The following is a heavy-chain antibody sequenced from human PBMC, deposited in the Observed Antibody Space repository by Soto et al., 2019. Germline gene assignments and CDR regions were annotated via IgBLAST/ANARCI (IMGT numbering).Heavy chain of an antibody. Sequence: PGGSLRLSCAASGFTVSDIYMSWVRQGPGKGLEWVSIISGGGSAYYADSVKGRFTISRDNSKNTLYLQMTSLRAEDTAVYYCAREGPDCTTTSCYQRGFDYWGQGTLVTVS. CDR1: GFTVSDIY. CDR2: ISGGGSA. J-gene: IGHJ4*02. V-gene: IGHV3-66*01. CDR3: AREGPDCTTTSCYQRGFDY. D-gene: IGHD2-2*01.